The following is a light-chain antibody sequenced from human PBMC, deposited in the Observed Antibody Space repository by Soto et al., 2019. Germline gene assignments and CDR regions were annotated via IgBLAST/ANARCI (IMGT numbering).Light chain of an antibody. CDR2: DAS. J-gene: IGKJ5*01. Sequence: EVVLTQSPATLSLSPGERATLSCRASQSVSRYLAWYQQKPGQAPRLLIFDASNRATGIPARFSASGSGTDFTLTISSLESEDSAVYYGQQRSDWPITFGQGTRLDIK. CDR1: QSVSRY. V-gene: IGKV3-11*01. CDR3: QQRSDWPIT.